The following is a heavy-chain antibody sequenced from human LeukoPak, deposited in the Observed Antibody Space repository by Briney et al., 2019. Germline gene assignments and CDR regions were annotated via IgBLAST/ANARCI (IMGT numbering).Heavy chain of an antibody. Sequence: GGSLRLSCAASGFTFSSYGMHWVRQAPGKGLEWVAFIRYDGSNKYYADSVKGRFTISRDNSKNTLYLQMNSLRAEDTAVYYCAKPSGQGYSGYDSYFDYWGQGTLVTVSS. D-gene: IGHD5-12*01. CDR2: IRYDGSNK. J-gene: IGHJ4*02. CDR1: GFTFSSYG. V-gene: IGHV3-30*02. CDR3: AKPSGQGYSGYDSYFDY.